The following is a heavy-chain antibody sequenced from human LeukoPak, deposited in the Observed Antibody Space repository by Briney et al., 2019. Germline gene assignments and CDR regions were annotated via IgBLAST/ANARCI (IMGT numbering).Heavy chain of an antibody. Sequence: QPGGSLRLSCAASGFTFSSYGMHWVRQAPGKGLEWVAVISYDGSNKYYADSVKGRFTISRDNSKNTLYLQMNSLRAEDTAVYYCAKDKIWFGELLDYWGQGTLVTVSS. D-gene: IGHD3-10*01. CDR2: ISYDGSNK. V-gene: IGHV3-30*18. CDR3: AKDKIWFGELLDY. J-gene: IGHJ4*02. CDR1: GFTFSSYG.